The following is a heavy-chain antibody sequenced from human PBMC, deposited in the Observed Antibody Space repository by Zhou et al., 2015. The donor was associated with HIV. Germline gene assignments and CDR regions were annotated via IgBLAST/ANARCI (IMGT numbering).Heavy chain of an antibody. CDR3: ARASGGYDFWSGYPYYYYGMDV. J-gene: IGHJ6*02. CDR1: GGTFSSYA. Sequence: QVQLVQSGAEVKKPGSSVKVSCKASGGTFSSYAISWVRQAPGQGLEWMGGIIPIFGTANYAQKFQGRVTITADKSTSTAYMELSSLRSEDTAVYYCARASGGYDFWSGYPYYYYGMDVWGQGTTVTVSS. D-gene: IGHD3-3*01. CDR2: IIPIFGTA. V-gene: IGHV1-69*06.